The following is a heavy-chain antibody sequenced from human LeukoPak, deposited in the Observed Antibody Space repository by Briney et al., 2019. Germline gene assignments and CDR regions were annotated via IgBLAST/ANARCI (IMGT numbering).Heavy chain of an antibody. Sequence: PSQTLSLTCAVSGAPISSGGYSWNWVRQTPGKGLEWIGYTYHSGSPRYNPSLESRVTISADRSKNQFSLSLTSVTAADTAVYYCARDPFGSSSNYYAFDIWGQGTMVTVSS. CDR3: ARDPFGSSSNYYAFDI. V-gene: IGHV4-30-2*01. D-gene: IGHD6-6*01. CDR1: GAPISSGGYS. CDR2: TYHSGSP. J-gene: IGHJ3*02.